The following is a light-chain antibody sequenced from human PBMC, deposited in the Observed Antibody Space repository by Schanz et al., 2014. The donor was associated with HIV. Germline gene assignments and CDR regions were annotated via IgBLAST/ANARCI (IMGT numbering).Light chain of an antibody. CDR1: QGFGTY. Sequence: DIQLTQSPSFLSASVGDSVTITCRASQGFGTYLAWYQQKPGKAPKLLIYATSTLQNGVPSRFSGSGFGTSFTLAISRRQPEDFATYYCLQLNNFPFTFGPGTKVDLK. J-gene: IGKJ3*01. CDR3: LQLNNFPFT. V-gene: IGKV1-9*01. CDR2: ATS.